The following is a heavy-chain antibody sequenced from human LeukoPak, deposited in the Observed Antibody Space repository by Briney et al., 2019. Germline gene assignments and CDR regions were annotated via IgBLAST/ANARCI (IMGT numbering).Heavy chain of an antibody. CDR2: ISAYNGNT. V-gene: IGHV1-18*01. CDR3: ARVAKWELLGKKQYYFDY. Sequence: ASVKVSCKASGYTFTSYGISWVRQAPGQGLEWMGWISAYNGNTNYAQKLQGRVTMTTDTSTSTAYMELRSLRSDDTAVYYCARVAKWELLGKKQYYFDYWGQGTLVTVSS. CDR1: GYTFTSYG. D-gene: IGHD1-26*01. J-gene: IGHJ4*02.